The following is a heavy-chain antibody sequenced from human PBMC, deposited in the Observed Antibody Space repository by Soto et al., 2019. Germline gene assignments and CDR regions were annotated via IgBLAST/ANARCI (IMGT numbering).Heavy chain of an antibody. Sequence: VGSLRLSCAASGFTFSSYDMHWVRQATGKGLEWVSAIGTAGDTYYPGSVKGRFTISRENAKNSLYLQMNSLRAGDTAVYYCARGLSIEARPYGMDVWGQGTTVTVSS. CDR3: ARGLSIEARPYGMDV. J-gene: IGHJ6*02. V-gene: IGHV3-13*01. CDR1: GFTFSSYD. CDR2: IGTAGDT. D-gene: IGHD6-6*01.